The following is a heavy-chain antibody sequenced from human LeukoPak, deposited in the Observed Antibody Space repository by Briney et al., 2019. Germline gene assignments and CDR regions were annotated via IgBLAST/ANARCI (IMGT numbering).Heavy chain of an antibody. J-gene: IGHJ3*02. D-gene: IGHD2-21*01. CDR3: ARPYEGGAFDI. Sequence: SETLSLTCTVSGGFISSYYWSWIRQPPGKGLEWIGYIYYSGSTNYNPSLKSGVTISVDTSKNQVSLKLSSVTDADTAVYYCARPYEGGAFDIWGQGTMVTVSS. V-gene: IGHV4-59*01. CDR1: GGFISSYY. CDR2: IYYSGST.